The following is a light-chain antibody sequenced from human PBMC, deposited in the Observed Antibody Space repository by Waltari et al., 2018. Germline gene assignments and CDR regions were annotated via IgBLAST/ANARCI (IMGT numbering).Light chain of an antibody. CDR2: DVT. Sequence: QSALTQPASVSGSPGQSITISCMGTSRDVGGYNFVSWYQQHPGQAPKLMIYDVTKRPSGVSNRFSGSKSGNTASLTISGLQAEDEADYYCCSYVGGGTLVFGGGTNVTVL. J-gene: IGLJ2*01. CDR1: SRDVGGYNF. CDR3: CSYVGGGTLV. V-gene: IGLV2-23*02.